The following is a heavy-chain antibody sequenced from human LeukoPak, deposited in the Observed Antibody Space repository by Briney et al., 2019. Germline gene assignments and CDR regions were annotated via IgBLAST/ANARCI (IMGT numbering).Heavy chain of an antibody. J-gene: IGHJ6*03. D-gene: IGHD3-10*01. V-gene: IGHV4-59*01. CDR3: ARARGEYYYGSGSYHNYMDV. CDR2: IYYSGST. Sequence: SETLSLTCTVSGGSISSYYWSWIRQPPGKGLEWIGYIYYSGSTNYNPSLKSRVTISVDTSKNQFSLKLSSVTAADTAVYYCARARGEYYYGSGSYHNYMDVWGKGTTVTVSS. CDR1: GGSISSYY.